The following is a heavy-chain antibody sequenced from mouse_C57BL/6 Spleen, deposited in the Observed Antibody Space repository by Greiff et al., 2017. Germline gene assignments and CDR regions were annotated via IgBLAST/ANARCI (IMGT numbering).Heavy chain of an antibody. J-gene: IGHJ3*01. D-gene: IGHD1-1*01. V-gene: IGHV14-1*01. Sequence: EVKLVESGAELVRPGASVKLSCTASGFNIQDYYMHWVKQRPEQGLEWIGRIDPEDVDTENAPKFPGKATMTADTASNTAYLQLSILTSEDTAVYYYTTDDYGSRAYWDQWALGTVSA. CDR3: TTDDYGSRAY. CDR1: GFNIQDYY. CDR2: IDPEDVDT.